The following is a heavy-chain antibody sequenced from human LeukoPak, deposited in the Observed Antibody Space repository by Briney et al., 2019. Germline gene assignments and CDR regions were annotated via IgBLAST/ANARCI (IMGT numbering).Heavy chain of an antibody. D-gene: IGHD3-16*01. J-gene: IGHJ3*02. CDR3: ARTLTYGLTGYTFDM. CDR1: GGSISSYY. Sequence: PSETLSLTCTVSGGSISSYYWSWIRQPPGKGLEWIGYIYYSGSTNYNPSLKSRVTISVDTSKNQFSLKLSSVTAADTAVYYCARTLTYGLTGYTFDMWGPGTRVTVSS. CDR2: IYYSGST. V-gene: IGHV4-59*08.